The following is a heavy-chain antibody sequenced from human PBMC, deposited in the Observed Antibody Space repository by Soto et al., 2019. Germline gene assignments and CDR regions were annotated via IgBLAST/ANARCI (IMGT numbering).Heavy chain of an antibody. CDR2: YFHSGRN. J-gene: IGHJ4*02. D-gene: IGHD3-10*01. V-gene: IGHV4-34*01. Sequence: SETQSLTCAVYGGYFSGYYWSWIRPPPGKGLEWIGKYFHSGRNMYNPSLKSRVTISVDTSKNLFSLKLSSVTAADTSVYHCARGGSMIRGRNFFDAWGQGVPVTVSS. CDR3: ARGGSMIRGRNFFDA. CDR1: GGYFSGYY.